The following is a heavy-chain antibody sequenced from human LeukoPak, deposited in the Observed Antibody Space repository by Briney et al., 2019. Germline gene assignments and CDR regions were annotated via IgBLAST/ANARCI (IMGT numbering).Heavy chain of an antibody. CDR1: GFTFSSYG. D-gene: IGHD3-22*01. V-gene: IGHV3-30*18. Sequence: GGSLRLSCAASGFTFSSYGMHWVRQAPGKGLEWVAVISYDGSNKYYADSVKGRFTISRDNSKNTLYLQMNSLRAEDTAVYYCAKDHDSSGYYLSDLDYWGREPWSPSPQ. CDR2: ISYDGSNK. CDR3: AKDHDSSGYYLSDLDY. J-gene: IGHJ4*02.